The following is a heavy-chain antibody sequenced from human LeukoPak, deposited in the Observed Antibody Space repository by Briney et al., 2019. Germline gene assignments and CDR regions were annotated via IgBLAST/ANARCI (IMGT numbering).Heavy chain of an antibody. CDR1: GFTFSSYS. CDR2: ISGSGDST. D-gene: IGHD6-6*01. V-gene: IGHV3-23*01. CDR3: AKSSSSPRLFDY. Sequence: GGSLRLSCAASGFTFSSYSMNWVRQAPGKGLEWVSAISGSGDSTYYADSVKGRFTISRDNSKNTLYLQMNSLRAEDTAVYYCAKSSSSPRLFDYWGQGTLVTVSS. J-gene: IGHJ4*02.